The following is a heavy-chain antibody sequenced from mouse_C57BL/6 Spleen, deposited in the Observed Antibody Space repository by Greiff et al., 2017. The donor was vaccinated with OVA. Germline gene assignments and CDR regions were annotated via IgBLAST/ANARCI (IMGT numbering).Heavy chain of an antibody. CDR2: ISYDGSN. D-gene: IGHD2-12*01. CDR3: AREGKFYGFAY. CDR1: GYSITSGYY. V-gene: IGHV3-6*01. Sequence: EVKLEESGPGLVKPSQSLSLTCSVTGYSITSGYYWNWIRQFPGNKLEWMGYISYDGSNNYNPSLKNRISITRDTSKNQFFLKLNSVTTEDTATYYCAREGKFYGFAYWGQGTLVTVSA. J-gene: IGHJ3*01.